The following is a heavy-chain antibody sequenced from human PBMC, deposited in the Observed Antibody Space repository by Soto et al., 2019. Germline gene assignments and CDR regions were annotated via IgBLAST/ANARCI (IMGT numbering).Heavy chain of an antibody. CDR3: ARGHSGYDGFDY. V-gene: IGHV3-23*01. Sequence: EVQLLESGGGLVQPGGSLRLSCVASGFTFSSHAMSWVRQAPGKGLEWVSVITGGAGGIYYADSVKGRFTISRDNSRNTLYLQMDSLRAEDTAICFCARGHSGYDGFDYWGQGNLVTVSS. CDR1: GFTFSSHA. D-gene: IGHD5-12*01. CDR2: ITGGAGGI. J-gene: IGHJ4*02.